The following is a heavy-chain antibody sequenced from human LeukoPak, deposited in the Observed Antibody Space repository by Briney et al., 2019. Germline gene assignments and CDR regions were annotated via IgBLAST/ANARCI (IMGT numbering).Heavy chain of an antibody. CDR1: GFTSSSYA. CDR2: ISYDGSNK. Sequence: AGGSLRLSCAASGFTSSSYAMHWVRQAPGKGLEWVAVISYDGSNKYYADSVKGRFTISRDNSKNTLYLQMNSLRAEDTAVYYCARDYYDSSGFDYWGQGTLVTVSS. CDR3: ARDYYDSSGFDY. J-gene: IGHJ4*02. V-gene: IGHV3-30-3*01. D-gene: IGHD3-22*01.